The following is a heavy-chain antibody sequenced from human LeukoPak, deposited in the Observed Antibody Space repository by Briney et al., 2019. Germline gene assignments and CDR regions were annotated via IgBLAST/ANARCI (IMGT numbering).Heavy chain of an antibody. CDR2: IIPILGIA. CDR1: GGTFSSYA. J-gene: IGHJ5*02. Sequence: ASVKVSCKASGGTFSSYAISWVRQAPGQGLEWMGRIIPILGIANYAQKFQGRVTITADKSTSTAYMELSSLRSEDTAVYYCARDTGAAATPHWFDPWGQGTLVTVSS. CDR3: ARDTGAAATPHWFDP. D-gene: IGHD6-13*01. V-gene: IGHV1-69*04.